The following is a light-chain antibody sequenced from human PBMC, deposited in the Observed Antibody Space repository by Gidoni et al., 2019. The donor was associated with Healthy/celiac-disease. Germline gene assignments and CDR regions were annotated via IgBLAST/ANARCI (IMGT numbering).Light chain of an antibody. CDR1: QSISSW. CDR3: QQYNSYSRT. CDR2: KAS. V-gene: IGKV1-5*03. Sequence: DIQMTQSPSTLSASVGARVTITCRASQSISSWLAWYQQKPGKAPKLLIYKASSLESGVPSRFSGSGSGTEFTLTISSLQPDDFATYYCQQYNSYSRTFXXXTKVEIK. J-gene: IGKJ1*01.